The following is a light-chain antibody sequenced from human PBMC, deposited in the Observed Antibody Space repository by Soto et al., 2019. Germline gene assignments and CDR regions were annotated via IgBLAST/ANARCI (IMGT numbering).Light chain of an antibody. CDR3: CSYAGSSTFV. Sequence: QSVLTQPASVSGSPGQSITISCTGTSSDVGSYNLVSWNQQHPGKAPKLMIYEVSKRPSGVSNRFPGSKSGNTASLTISGLQTEDEAVYFCCSYAGSSTFVFGTGTKLTVL. J-gene: IGLJ2*01. V-gene: IGLV2-23*02. CDR2: EVS. CDR1: SSDVGSYNL.